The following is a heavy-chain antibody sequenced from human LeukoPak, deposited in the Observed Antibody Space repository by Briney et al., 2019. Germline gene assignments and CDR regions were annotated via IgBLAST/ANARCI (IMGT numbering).Heavy chain of an antibody. D-gene: IGHD5-18*01. J-gene: IGHJ4*02. CDR2: INPNSGGT. Sequence: ASVKVPCKASGYTFTGYYMHWVRQAPGQGLEWMGWINPNSGGTNYAQKFQGWVTMTRDTSISTAYMELSRLKSDDTAMYYCVRGGYRYGYDYWGQGTLVTVSS. CDR3: VRGGYRYGYDY. CDR1: GYTFTGYY. V-gene: IGHV1-2*04.